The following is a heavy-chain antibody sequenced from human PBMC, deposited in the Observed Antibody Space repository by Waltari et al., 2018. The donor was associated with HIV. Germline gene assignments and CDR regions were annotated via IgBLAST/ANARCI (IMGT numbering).Heavy chain of an antibody. V-gene: IGHV4-4*07. CDR1: GGSISSYY. J-gene: IGHJ6*02. Sequence: QVQLQESGPGLVKPSETLSLTCTVSGGSISSYYWSWIRQPAGKGLEWIGRIYTSGSTNYNPSLKSRVTMSVDTSKNQFSLKLSSVTAADTAVYYCARDHYDILTGYPAGYYYYGMDVWGQGTTVTVSS. CDR2: IYTSGST. CDR3: ARDHYDILTGYPAGYYYYGMDV. D-gene: IGHD3-9*01.